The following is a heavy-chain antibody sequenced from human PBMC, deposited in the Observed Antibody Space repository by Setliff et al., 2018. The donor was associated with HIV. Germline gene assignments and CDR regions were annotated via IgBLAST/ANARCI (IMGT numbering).Heavy chain of an antibody. CDR1: GFTFSGSA. D-gene: IGHD3-22*01. CDR2: IRSRANNYAT. CDR3: SGWKGDYYDSSGINGY. Sequence: LRLSCAASGFTFSGSAMHWVRQASGKGLEWVGRIRSRANNYATTYAASVKGRFTISRDDSKTTAYLQMNSLKTEDTAVYYCSGWKGDYYDSSGINGYWGQGTLVTVSS. V-gene: IGHV3-73*01. J-gene: IGHJ4*02.